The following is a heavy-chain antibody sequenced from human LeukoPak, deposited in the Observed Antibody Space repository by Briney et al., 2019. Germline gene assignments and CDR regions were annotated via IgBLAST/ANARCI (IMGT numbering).Heavy chain of an antibody. V-gene: IGHV6-1*01. Sequence: SQTLSLTCAISGDSVSSNSAAWNWIRQSPSRGLEWLGRTYYRSKWYNDYAVSVKSRITINPDTSKNQFSLQLNSVTPEDAAVYYCARESYYDFWSGYYRYNWFDPWGQGTLVTVSS. CDR2: TYYRSKWYN. J-gene: IGHJ5*02. CDR1: GDSVSSNSAA. CDR3: ARESYYDFWSGYYRYNWFDP. D-gene: IGHD3-3*01.